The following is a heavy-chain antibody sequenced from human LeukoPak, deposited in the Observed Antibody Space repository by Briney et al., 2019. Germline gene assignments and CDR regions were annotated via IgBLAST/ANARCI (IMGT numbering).Heavy chain of an antibody. CDR1: GDTFTTYY. D-gene: IGHD3-10*01. J-gene: IGHJ4*02. CDR3: ARVSTAMVPPSGPFDY. Sequence: ASVKVSCKAPGDTFTTYYIHWVRQAPGQGLEWMAIINPRSGSTTYAQKFQNRITMTRDTSTTTVYMELSSLRSEDTAVYYCARVSTAMVPPSGPFDYWGQGTLVTVSS. CDR2: INPRSGST. V-gene: IGHV1-46*01.